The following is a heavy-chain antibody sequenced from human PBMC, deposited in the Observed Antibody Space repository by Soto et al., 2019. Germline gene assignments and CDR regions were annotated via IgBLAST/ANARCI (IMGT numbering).Heavy chain of an antibody. CDR1: GFTFSSYA. CDR3: ARGPNSRYAEDDVDDWYFDL. D-gene: IGHD2-2*01. V-gene: IGHV3-30-3*01. J-gene: IGHJ2*01. Sequence: QVQLVESGGGVVQPGRSLRLSCAASGFTFSSYAMHWVRQAPGKGLEWVAVISYDGSNKYYADSVKGRFTISRDNSKNTLDLQMNSLRAEDTAVYYCARGPNSRYAEDDVDDWYFDLWGRGTLVTVSS. CDR2: ISYDGSNK.